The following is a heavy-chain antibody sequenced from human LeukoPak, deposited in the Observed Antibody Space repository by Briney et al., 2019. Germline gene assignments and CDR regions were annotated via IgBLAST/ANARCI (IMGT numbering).Heavy chain of an antibody. V-gene: IGHV3-23*01. J-gene: IGHJ4*02. CDR2: ISGSGVNT. D-gene: IGHD5-12*01. CDR3: AKVERVATIRGYSDY. Sequence: GGSLRLSCAASEFTFSSYAMTWVRQAPGKGLEWVSGISGSGVNTYYADSVKGRFTISRDNSKNTLYLQMNSLRAEDTAVYYCAKVERVATIRGYSDYWGQGTLVTVSS. CDR1: EFTFSSYA.